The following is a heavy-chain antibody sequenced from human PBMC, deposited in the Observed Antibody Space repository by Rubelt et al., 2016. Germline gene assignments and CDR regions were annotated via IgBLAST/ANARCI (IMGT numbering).Heavy chain of an antibody. Sequence: QVQLVESGGGVVQPGRSLRLSCAASGFTFSNYGMHWVRQAPGKGLEWVAVISYDGSNKYYVDSVKGRFPISRDNSKNTLYLQMNSRRAEDTAVYYCAKDKSIVVGASGHFDYWGRGTLVTVSS. CDR1: GFTFSNYG. CDR3: AKDKSIVVGASGHFDY. J-gene: IGHJ4*02. V-gene: IGHV3-30*18. D-gene: IGHD1-26*01. CDR2: ISYDGSNK.